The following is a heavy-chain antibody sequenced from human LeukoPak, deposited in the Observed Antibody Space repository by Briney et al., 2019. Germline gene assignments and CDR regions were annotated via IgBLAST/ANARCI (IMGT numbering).Heavy chain of an antibody. CDR1: GGTFSSYA. D-gene: IGHD2-2*02. CDR2: IIPIFGTA. Sequence: SVKVSCKASGGTFSSYAISWVRQAPGQGLEWMGGIIPIFGTANYAQKFQGRVTITADESTSTAYMELSSLRSEDTAVYYCARMDIVVVPAAIPYYYGMDVWGQGTTVTVSS. V-gene: IGHV1-69*13. CDR3: ARMDIVVVPAAIPYYYGMDV. J-gene: IGHJ6*02.